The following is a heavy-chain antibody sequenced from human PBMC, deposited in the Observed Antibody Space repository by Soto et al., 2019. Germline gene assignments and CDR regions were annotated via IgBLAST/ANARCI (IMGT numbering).Heavy chain of an antibody. D-gene: IGHD3-22*01. J-gene: IGHJ4*02. CDR3: ARDSNSDYYDSSGYFAY. CDR2: IIPIFGTA. CDR1: GGTFSSYA. V-gene: IGHV1-69*01. Sequence: QVQLVQSGAEVKKPGSSVKVSCKASGGTFSSYAISWVRQAPGQGLEWMGGIIPIFGTANYAQKFQGRVTNTADESTSTAYMELSSLRSEDTAVYYCARDSNSDYYDSSGYFAYWGQGTLVTVSS.